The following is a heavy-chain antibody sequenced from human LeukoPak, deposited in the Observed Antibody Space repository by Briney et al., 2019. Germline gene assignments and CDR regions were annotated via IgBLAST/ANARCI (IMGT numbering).Heavy chain of an antibody. J-gene: IGHJ4*02. CDR2: IYYTGST. Sequence: PSETLSLTCTVSGGSISSYSWSWIRQPPGKGLEWIGYIYYTGSTNYNPSLKSRVTISVDTSKNQFSLKLNSVTAADTAVYYCARGRGCDYAFPDYWGQGTLVTVSS. D-gene: IGHD4-17*01. CDR3: ARGRGCDYAFPDY. CDR1: GGSISSYS. V-gene: IGHV4-59*01.